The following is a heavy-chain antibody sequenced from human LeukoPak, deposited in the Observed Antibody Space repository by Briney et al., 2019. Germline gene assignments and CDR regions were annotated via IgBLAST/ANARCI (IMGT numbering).Heavy chain of an antibody. CDR2: ISYDGTIR. J-gene: IGHJ5*02. CDR3: AKGGCSSTTCYLANP. CDR1: GFSLSSYR. V-gene: IGHV3-30*18. D-gene: IGHD2-2*01. Sequence: PGGSLRLSCAASGFSLSSYRMNWVRQAPGKGLEWVAVISYDGTIRNYADSVKGRFTISRDNSKNTLYLQMNSLTAEDTALYYCAKGGCSSTTCYLANPWGQGTLVTVSS.